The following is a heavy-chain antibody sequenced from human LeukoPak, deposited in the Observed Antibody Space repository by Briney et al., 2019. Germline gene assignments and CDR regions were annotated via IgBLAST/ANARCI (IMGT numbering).Heavy chain of an antibody. J-gene: IGHJ6*03. V-gene: IGHV4-59*08. CDR1: GASISSYY. CDR3: ASGPPIYYYYMDV. CDR2: IYYSGST. Sequence: PSETLSLTCTVSGASISSYYWSWIRQPPGKGLEWIGYIYYSGSTNYNPSLKSRVTISVDTSKNQFSLKLSSVTAADTAVYYCASGPPIYYYYMDVWGKGTTVTVSS.